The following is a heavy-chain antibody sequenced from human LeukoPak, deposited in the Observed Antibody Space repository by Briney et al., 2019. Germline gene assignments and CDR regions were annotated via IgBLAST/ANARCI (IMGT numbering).Heavy chain of an antibody. CDR2: IYYSGST. J-gene: IGHJ6*03. Sequence: PSETLSLTCAVSAGSVNSYSHYWGWVRQPPGKGLEWIGSIYYSGSTFYNPSLRTRVTISVDTSKNQFSLKLNSVTAADMAVYYCARHPCSGSRCSEMYHYYHMDVWGKGTTVTVSS. D-gene: IGHD2-15*01. CDR1: AGSVNSYSHY. CDR3: ARHPCSGSRCSEMYHYYHMDV. V-gene: IGHV4-39*01.